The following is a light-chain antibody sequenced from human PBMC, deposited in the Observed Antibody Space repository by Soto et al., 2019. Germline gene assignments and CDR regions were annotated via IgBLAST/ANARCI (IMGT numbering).Light chain of an antibody. CDR2: GAS. J-gene: IGKJ4*01. CDR1: QSVGNNF. Sequence: EIVLTQSPGILSLSPGERATLSCRASQSVGNNFLAWYQQKPGQAPRLLIYGASSRATGVPDRFSGSGSGTDFTLTISRLEPEDFAVYYCQHYGNSPLTFGGGTKVDIK. CDR3: QHYGNSPLT. V-gene: IGKV3-20*01.